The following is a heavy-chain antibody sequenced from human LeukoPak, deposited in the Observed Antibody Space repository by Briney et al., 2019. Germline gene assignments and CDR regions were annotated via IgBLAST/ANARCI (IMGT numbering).Heavy chain of an antibody. V-gene: IGHV4-4*09. CDR2: IQHTGST. CDR3: ACGSSTAYVDY. J-gene: IGHJ4*02. Sequence: SETLSLTCTVSGGSMSDYYWHWIRQPPGKGPEWIGYIQHTGSTNYNRSLKSRVTISVDTSKNQFYLKLSSVTAADTAVYFCACGSSTAYVDYWGQGTLVTASS. D-gene: IGHD2-2*01. CDR1: GGSMSDYY.